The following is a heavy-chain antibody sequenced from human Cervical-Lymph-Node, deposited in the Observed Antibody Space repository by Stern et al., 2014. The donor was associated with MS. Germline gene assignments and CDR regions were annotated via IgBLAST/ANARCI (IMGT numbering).Heavy chain of an antibody. CDR1: GGSFSGYY. CDR3: ARGGVRGVIKPNDY. Sequence: QVQLQQWGAGLLKPSETLSLTCAVYGGSFSGYYWSWIRQPPGKGLDWIGEINHRGRTNYNPSLKSRVTISVDPAKNQYTLKLDSVTAADTAVYYCARGGVRGVIKPNDYWGQGTLVTVSS. V-gene: IGHV4-34*01. CDR2: INHRGRT. D-gene: IGHD3-10*01. J-gene: IGHJ4*02.